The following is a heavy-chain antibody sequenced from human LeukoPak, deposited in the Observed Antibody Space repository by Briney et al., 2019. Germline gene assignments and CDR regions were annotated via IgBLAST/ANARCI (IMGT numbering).Heavy chain of an antibody. J-gene: IGHJ4*02. CDR2: IYSGGNT. D-gene: IGHD6-6*01. Sequence: PGGSLRLSCTVSGFTVSSNSMSWVRQAPGKGLEWVSFIYSGGNTHYSDSVKGRFTISRDNAKNSLYLQMNSLRAEDTAVYYCARDPYSSSSFDFWGQGTLVTVSS. CDR3: ARDPYSSSSFDF. V-gene: IGHV3-66*01. CDR1: GFTVSSNS.